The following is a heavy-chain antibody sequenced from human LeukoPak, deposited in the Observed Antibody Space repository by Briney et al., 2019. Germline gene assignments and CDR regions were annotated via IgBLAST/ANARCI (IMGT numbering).Heavy chain of an antibody. CDR2: ISGSGGST. CDR3: VYYDSSGYYYGRLRY. CDR1: GFTFSSYA. D-gene: IGHD3-22*01. Sequence: GGSLRLSCAASGFTFSSYAMSWVRQAPGKGLEWVSGISGSGGSTYYAGSVKGRFTSSRDNSKSTLYLQMKSLRAEDTAVYFCVYYDSSGYYYGRLRYWGQGTPVTVSS. J-gene: IGHJ4*02. V-gene: IGHV3-23*01.